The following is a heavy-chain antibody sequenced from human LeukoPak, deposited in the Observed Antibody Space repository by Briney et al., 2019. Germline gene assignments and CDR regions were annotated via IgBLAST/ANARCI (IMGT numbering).Heavy chain of an antibody. J-gene: IGHJ4*02. CDR3: AKDGSRYDSRIN. V-gene: IGHV3-21*04. CDR1: GFTFSSYS. CDR2: ISSSSSYI. Sequence: GGSLRLSCAASGFTFSSYSMNWVRQAPGKGLEWVSSISSSSSYIYYADSVKGRFTISRDNSKNTLYLQMNSLRAEDTAVYYCAKDGSRYDSRINWGQGTLVTVSS. D-gene: IGHD3-22*01.